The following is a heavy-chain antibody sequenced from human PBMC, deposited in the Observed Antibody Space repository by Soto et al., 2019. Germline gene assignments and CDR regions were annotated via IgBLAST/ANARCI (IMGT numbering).Heavy chain of an antibody. Sequence: GGSLRLSCAASGFTFSRYGMHWVRQAPGKGLEWVAVISYDGSNKYYADSVKGRFTISRDNYKKTLYLQMNNLRAEDTAVYYCAKDVLSSGWDYFDYWGQGT. CDR3: AKDVLSSGWDYFDY. CDR2: ISYDGSNK. V-gene: IGHV3-30*18. D-gene: IGHD6-19*01. J-gene: IGHJ4*02. CDR1: GFTFSRYG.